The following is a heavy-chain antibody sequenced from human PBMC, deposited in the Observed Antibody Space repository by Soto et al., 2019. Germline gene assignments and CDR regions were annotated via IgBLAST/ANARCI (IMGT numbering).Heavy chain of an antibody. CDR3: ARDRRWLSRGPNNWFDP. D-gene: IGHD2-21*01. J-gene: IGHJ5*02. CDR1: GGSISSGDYY. V-gene: IGHV4-30-4*08. CDR2: IYYDGTT. Sequence: SETLSLTCTVSGGSISSGDYYWTWIRQPPGKGLEWLGYIYYDGTTYYNPSLKSRLTMSIDTSKNQFSLKLNSLTAADTAVYYCARDRRWLSRGPNNWFDPWGQGTLVTVS.